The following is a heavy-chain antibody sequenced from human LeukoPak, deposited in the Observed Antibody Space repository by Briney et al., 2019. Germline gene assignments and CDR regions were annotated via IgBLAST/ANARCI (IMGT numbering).Heavy chain of an antibody. CDR2: ISFSSTYT. CDR1: GFTFSDYY. Sequence: GRSLTLSCAASGFTFSDYYMSWIRQAPGKGLEWLSYISFSSTYTNYADSVKGRFTISRDDAKNSLYLKMNSLRAEDTAVYDCARERAGSGYETFDYWGQGTLVSVSS. CDR3: ARERAGSGYETFDY. V-gene: IGHV3-11*06. J-gene: IGHJ4*02. D-gene: IGHD5-12*01.